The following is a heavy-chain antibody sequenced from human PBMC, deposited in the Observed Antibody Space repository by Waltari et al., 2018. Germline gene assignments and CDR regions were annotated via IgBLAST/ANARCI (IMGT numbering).Heavy chain of an antibody. CDR2: VDHGGSA. V-gene: IGHV4-34*02. J-gene: IGHJ4*02. Sequence: QVQLQQWCAGLLKPSATLSLTSGVSGGSFSGYSWGWIRQPPGKGLEWMGEVDHGGSATYHPSLKSRVTMSVDTSSNQFSLKMISVTAADTAVYYCARGNGGYSDWGPGALVAVSS. CDR3: ARGNGGYSD. CDR1: GGSFSGYS. D-gene: IGHD1-26*01.